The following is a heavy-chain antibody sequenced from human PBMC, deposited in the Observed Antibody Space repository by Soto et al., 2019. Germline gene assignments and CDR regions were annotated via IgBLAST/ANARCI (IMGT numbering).Heavy chain of an antibody. V-gene: IGHV1-2*02. J-gene: IGHJ4*02. CDR1: GYTFTGYY. Sequence: GALVKVSCKASGYTFTGYYMHWVRQAPGQGLEWMGWINPKSGSTDYAQKFQGRVTMTRDTSSSSAYMELSSLRSDDTAVYYCAKANSGDDDEFDYWGQGTQVTVSS. D-gene: IGHD5-12*01. CDR3: AKANSGDDDEFDY. CDR2: INPKSGST.